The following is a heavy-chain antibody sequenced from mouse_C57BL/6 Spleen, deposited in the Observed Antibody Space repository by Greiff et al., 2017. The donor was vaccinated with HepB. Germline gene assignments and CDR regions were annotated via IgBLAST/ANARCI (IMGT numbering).Heavy chain of an antibody. V-gene: IGHV1-69*01. CDR2: IDPSDSYT. D-gene: IGHD2-4*01. Sequence: VQLQQSGAELVMPGASVKLSCKASGYTFTSYWMHWVKQRPGQGLEWIGEIDPSDSYTNYNQKFKGKSTLTVDKSSSTAYIQLSSLTSEDSAVYYCARGDYPDDWGQGTTLTVSS. CDR3: ARGDYPDD. CDR1: GYTFTSYW. J-gene: IGHJ2*01.